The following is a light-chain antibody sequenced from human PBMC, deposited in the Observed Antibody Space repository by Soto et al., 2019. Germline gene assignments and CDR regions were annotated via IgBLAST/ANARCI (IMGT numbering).Light chain of an antibody. CDR2: GAS. Sequence: VVMTQSPGTLSVSPGEGVTLSCRASQSVGNSLAWYQQKPGQAPRLLIFGASTRVTGIPARFSGSGSGTEFTLTITSLQSEDFAVYYCQQYNNWPAITFGQGTRLEI. V-gene: IGKV3-15*01. CDR1: QSVGNS. J-gene: IGKJ5*01. CDR3: QQYNNWPAIT.